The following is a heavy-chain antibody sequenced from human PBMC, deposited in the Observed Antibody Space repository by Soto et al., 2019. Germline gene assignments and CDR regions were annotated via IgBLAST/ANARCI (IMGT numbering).Heavy chain of an antibody. CDR2: IYWNDDK. J-gene: IGHJ5*02. Sequence: SCPTLVNPTQALTLTCSFSGFSLSTNGRGVGWIRQPPGKALEWLALIYWNDDKRFSPSLKSRLTITKDTSKNQVVLTMTNMDPVDTATYYCAHRGYGDYPRDNWFDPWGQGTLVTVSS. D-gene: IGHD4-17*01. CDR3: AHRGYGDYPRDNWFDP. CDR1: GFSLSTNGRG. V-gene: IGHV2-5*01.